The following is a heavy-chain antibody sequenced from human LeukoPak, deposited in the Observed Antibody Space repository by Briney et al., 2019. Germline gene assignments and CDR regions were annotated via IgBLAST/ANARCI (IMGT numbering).Heavy chain of an antibody. CDR1: GGSISSYY. CDR2: IYYSGST. CDR3: ARNEDAALWFDP. J-gene: IGHJ5*02. Sequence: SSETLSLTCTVSGGSISSYYWSWIRQPPGKGLEWIGYIYYSGSTNYNPSLKSRVTISVDTSKNQFSLKLSSVTAADTAVYYCARNEDAALWFDPWGQGTLVTVSS. V-gene: IGHV4-59*01. D-gene: IGHD1-1*01.